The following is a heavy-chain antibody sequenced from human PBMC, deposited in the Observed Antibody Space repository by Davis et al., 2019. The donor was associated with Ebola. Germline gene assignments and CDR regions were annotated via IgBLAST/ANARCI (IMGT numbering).Heavy chain of an antibody. Sequence: GSLRLSCTVSGGSISSSSYYWGWIRQPPGKGLEWIGEINHSGSTNYNPSLKSRVTISVDTSKNQFSLKLSSVTAADTAVYYCARAGIAARRDFDYWGQGTLVTVCS. CDR3: ARAGIAARRDFDY. D-gene: IGHD6-6*01. J-gene: IGHJ4*02. CDR1: GGSISSSSYY. CDR2: INHSGST. V-gene: IGHV4-39*07.